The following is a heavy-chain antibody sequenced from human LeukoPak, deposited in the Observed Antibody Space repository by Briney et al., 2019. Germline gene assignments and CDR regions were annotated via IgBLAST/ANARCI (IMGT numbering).Heavy chain of an antibody. CDR2: ITSGSYI. CDR1: GFTFSSYS. J-gene: IGHJ4*02. CDR3: ARVIPGGSGSEY. D-gene: IGHD3-10*01. V-gene: IGHV3-21*01. Sequence: GGSLRLSCAASGFTFSSYSMNWVRQAPGKGLEWVSSITSGSYIYYADSVKGRFTVSRDNAKNSLSLQMNSLRAGDTAVYYCARVIPGGSGSEYWGQGTLVTVSS.